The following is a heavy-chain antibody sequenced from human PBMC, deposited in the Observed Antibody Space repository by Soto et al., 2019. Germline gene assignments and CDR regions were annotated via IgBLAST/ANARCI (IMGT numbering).Heavy chain of an antibody. CDR2: IIPTFGTT. CDR3: ARGALTTLAYYYGMDV. Sequence: VASVKVSCKASGGTFSSYTMSWVRQAPGQGLEWMGGIIPTFGTTTYAHKFQGRVTITADESTSTVYMELSSLRGEDTAVYYCARGALTTLAYYYGMDVWGQGTTVTVSS. CDR1: GGTFSSYT. V-gene: IGHV1-69*13. J-gene: IGHJ6*02. D-gene: IGHD4-4*01.